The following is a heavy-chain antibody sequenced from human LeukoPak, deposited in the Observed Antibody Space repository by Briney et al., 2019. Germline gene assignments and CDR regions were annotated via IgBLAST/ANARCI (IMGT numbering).Heavy chain of an antibody. D-gene: IGHD1-26*01. CDR1: GFTFSNYD. V-gene: IGHV3-21*01. Sequence: PGGSLRLSCAASGFTFSNYDMSWVRQAPGKGLEWVSSISTTSDYIYYAGSVKGRFTVSRDNAKNSLFLQMNSLRAEDTAVYYCARGVGVTIRTSNFGYWGQGTLVTASS. CDR2: ISTTSDYI. J-gene: IGHJ4*02. CDR3: ARGVGVTIRTSNFGY.